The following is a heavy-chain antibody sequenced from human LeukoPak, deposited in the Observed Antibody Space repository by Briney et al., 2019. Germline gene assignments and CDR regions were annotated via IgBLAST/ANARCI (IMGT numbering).Heavy chain of an antibody. D-gene: IGHD1-26*01. CDR3: AREGLYSGSYFFXY. V-gene: IGHV3-64*01. J-gene: IGHJ4*02. CDR1: GFTFSSYA. CDR2: ISSNGGST. Sequence: PGGSLRLSCAASGFTFSSYAMHWVRQAPGKGLEYVSAISSNGGSTYYANSVKGRFTISRDNSKNTLYLQMGSLRAEDMAVYYCAREGLYSGSYFFXYWGQGSLVTXSS.